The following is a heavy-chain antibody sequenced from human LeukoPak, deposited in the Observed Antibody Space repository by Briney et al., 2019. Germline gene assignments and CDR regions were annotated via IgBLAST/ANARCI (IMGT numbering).Heavy chain of an antibody. D-gene: IGHD4-11*01. J-gene: IGHJ6*02. Sequence: AGSLRLSCAASGXTFSSYWLHWVRQAPGKGQVWVSRINSDGSSTNYAASVKGRFTISRDNAKNTVYLQMNSLRAAATAVYYCARDGYSNYYYGMDVWGQGATVTVS. CDR2: INSDGSST. CDR3: ARDGYSNYYYGMDV. CDR1: GXTFSSYW. V-gene: IGHV3-74*01.